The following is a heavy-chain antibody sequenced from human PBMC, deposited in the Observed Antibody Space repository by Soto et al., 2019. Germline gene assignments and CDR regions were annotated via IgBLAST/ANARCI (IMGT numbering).Heavy chain of an antibody. D-gene: IGHD6-13*01. CDR3: ARDRRGYSSSWLQQDY. Sequence: QVQLVQSGAEVKKPGSSVKVSCKASGGTFSSYAISWVRQAPGQGLEWMGGIIPIFGTANYAQKFQGRVTSTADESTSTAYMELSSLRSEDTAVYYCARDRRGYSSSWLQQDYWGQGTLVTVSS. CDR1: GGTFSSYA. V-gene: IGHV1-69*01. CDR2: IIPIFGTA. J-gene: IGHJ4*02.